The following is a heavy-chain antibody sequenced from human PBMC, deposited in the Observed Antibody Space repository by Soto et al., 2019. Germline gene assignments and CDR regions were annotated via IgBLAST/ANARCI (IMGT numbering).Heavy chain of an antibody. CDR2: ISYDGSNK. CDR1: GFTFSSYA. Sequence: QVQLVESGGGVVQPGRSLRLSCAASGFTFSSYAMHWVRQAPGKGLEWVAVISYDGSNKYYADSVKGRFTISRDNSKNTLYLQMNSLRAEDTAVYYCARDGGELEPDSLDLSDWGQGTLVTVSS. V-gene: IGHV3-30-3*01. D-gene: IGHD1-1*01. CDR3: ARDGGELEPDSLDLSD. J-gene: IGHJ4*02.